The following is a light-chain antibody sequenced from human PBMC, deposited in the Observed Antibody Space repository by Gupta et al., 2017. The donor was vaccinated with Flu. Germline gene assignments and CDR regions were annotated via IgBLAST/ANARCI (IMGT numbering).Light chain of an antibody. CDR3: QQYDNLPLT. V-gene: IGKV1-33*01. Sequence: DIQLTQSPSSLSASVGDRVTITCQASQDITNYLNWYQPKPGKAPKLLIYDASNLETGVPSRFSGSGSGTDFIFTISSLQPEDIATYYCQQYDNLPLTFGPGTKVDIK. CDR1: QDITNY. J-gene: IGKJ3*01. CDR2: DAS.